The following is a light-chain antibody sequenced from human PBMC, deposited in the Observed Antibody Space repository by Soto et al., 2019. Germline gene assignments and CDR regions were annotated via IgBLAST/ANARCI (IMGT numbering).Light chain of an antibody. CDR1: QSISSW. J-gene: IGKJ2*01. CDR2: DAS. CDR3: QQYNSYGYT. V-gene: IGKV1-5*01. Sequence: DIPMTQSPSTLSASVGDRVTITCRASQSISSWLAWYQQKPGKAPKLLIYDASSLESGVPSRFSGSGSGTEFTLTISSLQPEDFATYYCQQYNSYGYTFGQGTKLEIK.